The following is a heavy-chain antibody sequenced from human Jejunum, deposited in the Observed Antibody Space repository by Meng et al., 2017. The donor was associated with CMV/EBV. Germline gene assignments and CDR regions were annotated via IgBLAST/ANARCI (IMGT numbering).Heavy chain of an antibody. V-gene: IGHV4-39*07. Sequence: NFYWGWVRQAPGKGLEWIGSGFYGGARYYNLNLKSRVDISIDTSENRFSLKLHSVTAADTAVYYCARDPTNGSPTGFDYWGQGTLVTVSS. D-gene: IGHD1-26*01. CDR1: NFY. J-gene: IGHJ4*02. CDR2: GFYGGAR. CDR3: ARDPTNGSPTGFDY.